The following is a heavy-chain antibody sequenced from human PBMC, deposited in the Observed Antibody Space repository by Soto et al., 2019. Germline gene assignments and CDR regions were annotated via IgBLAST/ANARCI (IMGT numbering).Heavy chain of an antibody. J-gene: IGHJ6*02. CDR1: GYTFTGYY. D-gene: IGHD5-18*01. V-gene: IGHV1-2*02. CDR2: INPNSGGT. Sequence: GSVKVSCKASGYTFTGYYMHWVRQAPGQGLEWMGWINPNSGGTNYAQKFQGRVTMTRDTSISTAYMELSRLRSDDTAVYYCARSRLYVDTAISPTKVSLYGMDVWGQGTTVTVSS. CDR3: ARSRLYVDTAISPTKVSLYGMDV.